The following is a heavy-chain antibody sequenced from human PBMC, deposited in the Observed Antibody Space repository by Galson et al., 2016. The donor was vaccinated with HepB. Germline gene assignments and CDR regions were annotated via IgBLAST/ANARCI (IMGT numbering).Heavy chain of an antibody. CDR1: GFTFSSFG. D-gene: IGHD3-10*01. CDR3: VKDPGQRAGAGSYGIRD. J-gene: IGHJ4*02. V-gene: IGHV3-33*06. Sequence: SLRLSCAASGFTFSSFGMHWVRQAPGKGLEWVAVIWHDGTNKYYGDSVKGRSTISRDDSKNTLYLEMNSLRAEDTAVYYCVKDPGQRAGAGSYGIRDWGQGTLVTVSS. CDR2: IWHDGTNK.